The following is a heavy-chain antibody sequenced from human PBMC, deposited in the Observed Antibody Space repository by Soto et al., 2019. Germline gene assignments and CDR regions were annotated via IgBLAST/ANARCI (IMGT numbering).Heavy chain of an antibody. J-gene: IGHJ4*02. Sequence: GGSLRLSCAASGFTFSRYWMSWVRQAPGKGLEWVANIKQDGSDTYYVDSVEGRFTISRDNAKNSLYLQMNSLGAEDAAVYYCARGSGAQLWFVYYFDYWGQGTLVTVSS. V-gene: IGHV3-7*03. D-gene: IGHD3-10*01. CDR3: ARGSGAQLWFVYYFDY. CDR2: IKQDGSDT. CDR1: GFTFSRYW.